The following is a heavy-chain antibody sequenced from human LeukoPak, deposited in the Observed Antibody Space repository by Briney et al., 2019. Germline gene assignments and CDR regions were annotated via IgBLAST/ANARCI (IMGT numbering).Heavy chain of an antibody. J-gene: IGHJ5*02. CDR1: GGSISSYY. CDR2: IYYSGST. V-gene: IGHV4-59*01. CDR3: ARVGYSSGSNWFDP. Sequence: ASETLSLTCTVSGGSISSYYWSWIRQPPGKGLEWIGYIYYSGSTNYNPSLKSRVTISVDTSKNQFSLKLSSVTAADTAVYYCARVGYSSGSNWFDPWGQGTLVTVSS. D-gene: IGHD6-19*01.